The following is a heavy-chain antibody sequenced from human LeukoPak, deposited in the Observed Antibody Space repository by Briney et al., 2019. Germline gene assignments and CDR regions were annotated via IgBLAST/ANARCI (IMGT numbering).Heavy chain of an antibody. CDR3: ARSPEWELPDY. Sequence: PSETLSLTCTVSGGSISSGDYYWSWIRQPPGKGLEWIGYIYYSGSTYYNPSLKSRFTISVDTSKNQFSLKLSSVTAADTAVYYCARSPEWELPDYWGQGTQVTVSS. CDR2: IYYSGST. V-gene: IGHV4-30-4*08. J-gene: IGHJ4*02. D-gene: IGHD1-26*01. CDR1: GGSISSGDYY.